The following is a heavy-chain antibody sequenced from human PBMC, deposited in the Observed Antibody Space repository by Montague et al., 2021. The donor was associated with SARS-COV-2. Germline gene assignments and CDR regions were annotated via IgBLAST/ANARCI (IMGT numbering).Heavy chain of an antibody. CDR1: GGSFSGYY. Sequence: SETLSLTCAVYGGSFSGYYWSWIRQPPGKGLEWIGEINQSGSTNYNPSLKSRVTLSVDTSKKQSSLKLSSLTAADTAVYYCARVAGGYYHDSSAYFDYWGQGSLVTVPS. V-gene: IGHV4-34*01. J-gene: IGHJ4*02. CDR3: ARVAGGYYHDSSAYFDY. CDR2: INQSGST. D-gene: IGHD3-22*01.